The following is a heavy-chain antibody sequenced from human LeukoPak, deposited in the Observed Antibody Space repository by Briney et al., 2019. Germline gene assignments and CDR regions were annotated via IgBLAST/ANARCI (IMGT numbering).Heavy chain of an antibody. CDR1: GYTFTGYY. D-gene: IGHD1-26*01. J-gene: IGHJ4*02. V-gene: IGHV1-46*01. CDR2: INPSGGST. Sequence: ASVKVSCKASGYTFTGYYMHWVRQAPGQGLEWMGIINPSGGSTSYAQKFQGRVTMTRDMSTSTVYMELSSLRSEDTAVYYCARDPDLVGATEGWGQGTLVTVSS. CDR3: ARDPDLVGATEG.